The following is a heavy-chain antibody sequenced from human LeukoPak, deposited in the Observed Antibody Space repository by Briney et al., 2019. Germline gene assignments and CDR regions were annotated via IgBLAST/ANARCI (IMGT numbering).Heavy chain of an antibody. CDR1: GGTFSSYA. CDR2: IIPIFGTA. D-gene: IGHD5-18*01. CDR3: ARVGYSYGLSGYYYYMDV. V-gene: IGHV1-69*06. Sequence: ASVKVSCKASGGTFSSYAISWVRQAPGQGLEWMGGIIPIFGTANYAQKFQGRVTITADKSTSTAYMELSSLRSEDTAVYYCARVGYSYGLSGYYYYMDVWGKGTTVTVSS. J-gene: IGHJ6*03.